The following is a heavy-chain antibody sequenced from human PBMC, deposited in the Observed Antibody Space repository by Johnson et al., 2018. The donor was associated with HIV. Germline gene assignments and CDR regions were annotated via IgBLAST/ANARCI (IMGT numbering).Heavy chain of an antibody. CDR3: AKDYYYDSSGYFLTCAFDI. CDR1: GFTFSSYW. Sequence: VQLVESGGRLVQPGGSLRLSCAASGFTFSSYWMSWVRQAPGKGLEWVANIKQDGSEKYYVDSVQGRFTISRDNSKNTLYLQMNSLRAEDTAVYYCAKDYYYDSSGYFLTCAFDIWGQGTMVTVSS. V-gene: IGHV3-7*03. D-gene: IGHD3-22*01. J-gene: IGHJ3*02. CDR2: IKQDGSEK.